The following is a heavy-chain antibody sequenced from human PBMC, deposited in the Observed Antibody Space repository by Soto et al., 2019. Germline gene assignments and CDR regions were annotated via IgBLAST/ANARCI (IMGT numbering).Heavy chain of an antibody. CDR1: GFTLSGYA. CDR3: ARRARPDFYYMDV. D-gene: IGHD6-6*01. CDR2: ISSNGVGT. J-gene: IGHJ6*03. V-gene: IGHV3-64*01. Sequence: EVQLAESGGGLAQPGGSLRLSCAASGFTLSGYAMGWVRQAPGKGLEYVSGISSNGVGTYYANSVQGRFTISRDNSKKTVYLQMGSLRPEDMAVYYCARRARPDFYYMDVWGKGTTVTVSS.